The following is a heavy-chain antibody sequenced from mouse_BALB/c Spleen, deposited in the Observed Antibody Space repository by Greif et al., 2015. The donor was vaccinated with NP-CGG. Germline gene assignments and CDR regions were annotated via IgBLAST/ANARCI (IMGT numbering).Heavy chain of an antibody. CDR3: AIHYYGYFDY. D-gene: IGHD1-2*01. CDR2: ISSGSSTI. V-gene: IGHV5-17*02. Sequence: DVMLVESGGGLVQPGGSRKLSCAASGFTFSSFGMHWVRQAPEKGLEWVAYISSGSSTIYYADTVKGRFTISRDNPKNTLFLQMTSLRSEDTAMYYCAIHYYGYFDYWGQGTTLTVSS. J-gene: IGHJ2*01. CDR1: GFTFSSFG.